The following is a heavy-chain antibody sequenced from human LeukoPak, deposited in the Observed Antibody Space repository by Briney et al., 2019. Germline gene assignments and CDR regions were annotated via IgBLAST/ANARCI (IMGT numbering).Heavy chain of an antibody. J-gene: IGHJ4*02. CDR1: GFTFSRYS. V-gene: IGHV3-21*01. CDR2: ISSSSSYI. D-gene: IGHD2-21*02. Sequence: GGSLRLSCAASGFTFSRYSMNWVRQSPGKGLERVSSISSSSSYIYYADSVKGRFTISRENAKNSLYLQMNSLRAEDTAVYYCAGRDCGGDCYPEDWGQGTLVTVSS. CDR3: AGRDCGGDCYPED.